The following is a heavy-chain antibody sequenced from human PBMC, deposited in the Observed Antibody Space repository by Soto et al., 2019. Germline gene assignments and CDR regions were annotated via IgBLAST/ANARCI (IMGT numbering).Heavy chain of an antibody. J-gene: IGHJ5*02. V-gene: IGHV4-30-4*01. Sequence: SETLSLTCTVSGASIRSTDYYWSWIRQAPGKGLEWIGYVYYTGSTYYNPSLMSRLTISVDTSKNQFSLKLTSVTAAETAVYYCVRTAREGAVAPHWFDRWGQGTLVTVSP. CDR3: VRTAREGAVAPHWFDR. CDR2: VYYTGST. CDR1: GASIRSTDYY. D-gene: IGHD2-21*02.